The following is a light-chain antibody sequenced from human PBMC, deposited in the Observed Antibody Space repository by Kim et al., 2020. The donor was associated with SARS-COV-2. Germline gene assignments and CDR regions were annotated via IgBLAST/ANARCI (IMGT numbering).Light chain of an antibody. J-gene: IGKJ2*01. CDR1: QSVSSY. V-gene: IGKV3-11*01. CDR3: QQRSNWPPYT. CDR2: NAS. Sequence: EIVLTQSPATLSLSPGERATLSCRASQSVSSYLAWYQQKPGQAPRLLIYNASNRATGVPARFSGGGSRTDFTLTISSLEPEDFAVYYCQQRSNWPPYTFGQGTKLEI.